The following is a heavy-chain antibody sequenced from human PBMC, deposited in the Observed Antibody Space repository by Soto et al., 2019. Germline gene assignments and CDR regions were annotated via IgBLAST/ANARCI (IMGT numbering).Heavy chain of an antibody. Sequence: SVKGARKASGYTYSRYAVSWVSQTPGQGLEWMGGIIPIFGTANYAQKFQGRVTITADESTSTAYMELSSLRSEDTAVYYCARDNPKPYGDYTLDYWGQRTLVTVSS. CDR1: GYTYSRYA. CDR2: IIPIFGTA. J-gene: IGHJ4*02. V-gene: IGHV1-69*13. D-gene: IGHD4-17*01. CDR3: ARDNPKPYGDYTLDY.